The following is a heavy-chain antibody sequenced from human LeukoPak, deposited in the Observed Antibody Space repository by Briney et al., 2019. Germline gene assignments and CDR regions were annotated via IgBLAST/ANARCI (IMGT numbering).Heavy chain of an antibody. V-gene: IGHV4-30-4*08. D-gene: IGHD3-22*01. CDR2: IYYSGST. J-gene: IGHJ5*02. CDR3: ARAYYYDSSGYYTNWFDP. CDR1: GGSISSGDYY. Sequence: SATLSLTCTVSGGSISSGDYYWSWIRQPPGKGLEWIGYIYYSGSTYYNPSLKSRVTISVDTSKNQFSLKLSSVTAADTAVYYCARAYYYDSSGYYTNWFDPWGQGTLVTVSS.